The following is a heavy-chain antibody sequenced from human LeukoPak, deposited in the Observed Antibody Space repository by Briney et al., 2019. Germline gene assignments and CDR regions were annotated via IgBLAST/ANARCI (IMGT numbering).Heavy chain of an antibody. CDR2: ISGSGGNT. J-gene: IGHJ4*02. CDR3: ARSGLSRFGF. D-gene: IGHD2/OR15-2a*01. Sequence: PGGSLRLSCATSGFTFSSYAMSWVRQAPGKGLEWVSSISGSGGNTYYADSVKGRFTISRDNSRNTLYLQMNSLRAEDTAVYYCARSGLSRFGFWGQGTLVTVSS. CDR1: GFTFSSYA. V-gene: IGHV3-23*01.